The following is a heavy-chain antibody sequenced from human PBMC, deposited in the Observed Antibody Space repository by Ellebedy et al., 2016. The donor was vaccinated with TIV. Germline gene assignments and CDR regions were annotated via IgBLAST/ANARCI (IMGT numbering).Heavy chain of an antibody. CDR2: MNPNSGNT. V-gene: IGHV1-8*01. Sequence: AASVKVSCKASGYTFTSYDINWVRQATGQGLEWMGWMNPNSGNTGYAQKFQGRVTITADKSTSTAYMELSSLRSEDTAVYYCARDLGYCSGGSCYSGRTGYYYYGMDVWGQGTTVTVSS. J-gene: IGHJ6*02. CDR1: GYTFTSYD. CDR3: ARDLGYCSGGSCYSGRTGYYYYGMDV. D-gene: IGHD2-15*01.